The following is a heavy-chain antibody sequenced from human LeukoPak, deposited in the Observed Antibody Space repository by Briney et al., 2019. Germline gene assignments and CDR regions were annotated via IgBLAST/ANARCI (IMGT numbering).Heavy chain of an antibody. D-gene: IGHD5-18*01. V-gene: IGHV1-18*04. Sequence: ASVKVSCKASGYTFTGYYMHWVRQAPGQGLEWMGWISADNGYTDYAQKLQGRVTMTTDTSTSTAYMELRSLRSDDTAVYYCARGGYTYGNNWFDSWGQGTLVTVSS. CDR2: ISADNGYT. J-gene: IGHJ5*01. CDR3: ARGGYTYGNNWFDS. CDR1: GYTFTGYY.